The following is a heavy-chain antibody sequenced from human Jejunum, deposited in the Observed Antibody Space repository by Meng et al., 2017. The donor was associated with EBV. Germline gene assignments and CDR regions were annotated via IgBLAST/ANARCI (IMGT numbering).Heavy chain of an antibody. Sequence: QVEVVECVGGLVRAGVTLILTCTAFGFTFSDYYRSWVRQAPGKGLEWVSYIGDSASHVYYADSVKGRFTISRDNAKNSLYLQMISMRAEDTAVYHCARIKTGYSSSWVDFWGQGTLVTVSS. D-gene: IGHD6-13*01. V-gene: IGHV3-11*01. CDR3: ARIKTGYSSSWVDF. CDR2: IGDSASHV. J-gene: IGHJ4*02. CDR1: GFTFSDYY.